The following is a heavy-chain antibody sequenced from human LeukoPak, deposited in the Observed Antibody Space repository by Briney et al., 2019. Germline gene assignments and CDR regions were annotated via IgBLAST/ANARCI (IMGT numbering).Heavy chain of an antibody. V-gene: IGHV3-33*01. D-gene: IGHD5-24*01. J-gene: IGHJ4*02. CDR1: GFTFSSYT. Sequence: GGSLRLSCAASGFTFSSYTMHWVRQAPGKGLEWVAVIWYDGSNKYYADSVKGRFTISRDNSKNTLYLRVNSLRAEDTAMYYCARDRGGRWLQVYYFDYWGQGTLVTVSS. CDR2: IWYDGSNK. CDR3: ARDRGGRWLQVYYFDY.